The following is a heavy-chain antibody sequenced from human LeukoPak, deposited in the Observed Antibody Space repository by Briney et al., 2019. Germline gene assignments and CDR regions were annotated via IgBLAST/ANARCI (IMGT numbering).Heavy chain of an antibody. CDR1: GFTFSSYG. J-gene: IGHJ3*02. V-gene: IGHV3-33*01. CDR2: IWYDGSNK. D-gene: IGHD3-10*01. Sequence: GGSLRLSCAASGFTFSSYGMHWVRQAPGKGLEWVAVIWYDGSNKYYADSVKGRFTISRDNSKNTLYLQMNSLRAEDTAVYYCASQYGPNDAFDIWGQGTMVTVSS. CDR3: ASQYGPNDAFDI.